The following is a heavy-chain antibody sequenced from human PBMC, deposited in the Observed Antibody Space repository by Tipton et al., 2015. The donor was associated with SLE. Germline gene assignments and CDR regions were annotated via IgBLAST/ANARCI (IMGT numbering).Heavy chain of an antibody. D-gene: IGHD4-17*01. CDR1: GGSFNGYY. CDR3: ARKTFGDYIFDI. J-gene: IGHJ2*01. CDR2: IDPSGST. Sequence: TLSLTCAVYGGSFNGYYWSWICQPPGKGLEWIGEIDPSGSTNYNPSLKTRVTISGDTSKNQFSLSLNSVTAADTAVYYCARKTFGDYIFDIWGRGALVTVSS. V-gene: IGHV4-34*01.